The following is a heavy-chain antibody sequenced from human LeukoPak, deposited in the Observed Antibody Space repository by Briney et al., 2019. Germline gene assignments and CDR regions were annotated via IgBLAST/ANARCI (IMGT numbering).Heavy chain of an antibody. V-gene: IGHV3-30*02. CDR2: IRYDGGNK. J-gene: IGHJ3*02. CDR1: RFTFSSYG. Sequence: PGGSLRLSCAASRFTFSSYGMHWVRQAPGKGLEWVAFIRYDGGNKYYADSVKGRFTISRDNSKNPRYLQMSSLRAEDTAVYYCAKDWHTDAFDIWGQGTMVTVSS. CDR3: AKDWHTDAFDI.